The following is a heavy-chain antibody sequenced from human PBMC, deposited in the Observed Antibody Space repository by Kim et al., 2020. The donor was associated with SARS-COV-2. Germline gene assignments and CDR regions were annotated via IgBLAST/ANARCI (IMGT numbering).Heavy chain of an antibody. J-gene: IGHJ6*01. D-gene: IGHD3-10*01. CDR2: IYYSGST. CDR3: ARDRYYGSGPQYYYGMDV. V-gene: IGHV4-59*01. CDR1: GGSISSYY. Sequence: SETLSLTCTVSGGSISSYYWSWIRQPPGKGLEWIGYIYYSGSTNYNPSLKSRVTISVDTSKNQFSLKLSSVTAADTAVYYCARDRYYGSGPQYYYGMDV.